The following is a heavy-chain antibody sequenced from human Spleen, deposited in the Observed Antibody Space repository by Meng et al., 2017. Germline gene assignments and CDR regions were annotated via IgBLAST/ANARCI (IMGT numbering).Heavy chain of an antibody. CDR3: ASYYGSGSYSFDY. CDR2: INHSGST. Sequence: GSLRLSCAVYGGSFSGYYWSWIRQPPGKGLEWIGEINHSGSTNYNPSLKSRVTISVDTSKNQFSLKLSSVTAADTAVYYCASYYGSGSYSFDYWGQGTLVTVSS. D-gene: IGHD3-10*01. CDR1: GGSFSGYY. V-gene: IGHV4-34*01. J-gene: IGHJ4*02.